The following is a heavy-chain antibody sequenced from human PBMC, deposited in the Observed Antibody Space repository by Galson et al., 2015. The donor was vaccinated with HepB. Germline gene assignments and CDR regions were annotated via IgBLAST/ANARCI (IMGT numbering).Heavy chain of an antibody. CDR3: AKERITMVRGVKGWFDP. J-gene: IGHJ5*02. V-gene: IGHV3-33*06. Sequence: SLRLSCAASGFTFSSYGMHWVRQAPGKGLEWVAVIWYDGSNKYYADSVKGRFTISRDNSKNTLYLQMNSLRAEDTAVYYCAKERITMVRGVKGWFDPWGQGTLVTVSS. D-gene: IGHD3-10*01. CDR2: IWYDGSNK. CDR1: GFTFSSYG.